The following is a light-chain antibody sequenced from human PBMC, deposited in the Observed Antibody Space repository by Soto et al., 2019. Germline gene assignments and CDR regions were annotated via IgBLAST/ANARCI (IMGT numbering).Light chain of an antibody. CDR2: DAS. J-gene: IGKJ4*01. CDR1: QSISSH. CDR3: QQYSNWPPLT. V-gene: IGKV3-15*01. Sequence: EIVMTQSPATLSVSPGERVTLSCRASQSISSHLAWYQQKPGQAPSLLIYDASTRAIGIPARFSGGGSGTEFTLAISSLQSEDFAVYYCQQYSNWPPLTFGGGTKVEIK.